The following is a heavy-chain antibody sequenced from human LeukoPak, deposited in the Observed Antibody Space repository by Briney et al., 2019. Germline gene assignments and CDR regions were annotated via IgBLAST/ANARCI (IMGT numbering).Heavy chain of an antibody. Sequence: SETLSLTCAVSGYSISSGYYWGWIRQPPGKGLEWIGSIYHSGSTYYNPSLKSRVTISVDTSKNQFPLKLSSVTAADTAVYYCARTDFWSGYYRNFDYWGQGTLVTVSS. CDR2: IYHSGST. CDR3: ARTDFWSGYYRNFDY. V-gene: IGHV4-38-2*01. CDR1: GYSISSGYY. J-gene: IGHJ4*02. D-gene: IGHD3-3*01.